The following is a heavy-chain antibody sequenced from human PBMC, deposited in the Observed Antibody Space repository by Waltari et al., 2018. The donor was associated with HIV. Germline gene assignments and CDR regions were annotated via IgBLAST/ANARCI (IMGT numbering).Heavy chain of an antibody. CDR1: GFTFNNGW. CDR3: TTGFGGYDDGFDF. J-gene: IGHJ3*01. D-gene: IGHD5-12*01. Sequence: EVQLSESGGGLVKPVESLRLSCAASGFTFNNGWMHCFRQAPGKGLEWLGLINYGGTAEYAESVRGRFTISRDDSKNTLYLQMNSLKIEDTGVYYCTTGFGGYDDGFDFWGQGTMVTVSS. CDR2: INYGGTA. V-gene: IGHV3-15*01.